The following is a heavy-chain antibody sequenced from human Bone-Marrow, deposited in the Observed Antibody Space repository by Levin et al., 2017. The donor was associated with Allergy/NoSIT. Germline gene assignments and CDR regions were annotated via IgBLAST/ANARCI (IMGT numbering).Heavy chain of an antibody. CDR2: IYSGGTT. D-gene: IGHD2-8*01. Sequence: VASVKVSCAVPGFTVYNNYMSLVRQAPGKGLEWVSLIYSGGTTQYADPVKGRFTISRDSSKNTLYLQMNSLTPEDTAMYYCARNVPLTANGYWGQGTLVTVSS. CDR1: GFTVYNNY. V-gene: IGHV3-66*01. CDR3: ARNVPLTANGY. J-gene: IGHJ4*02.